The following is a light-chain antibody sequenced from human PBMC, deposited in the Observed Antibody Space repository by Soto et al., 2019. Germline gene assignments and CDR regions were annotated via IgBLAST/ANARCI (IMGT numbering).Light chain of an antibody. V-gene: IGKV3-11*01. CDR2: AAS. J-gene: IGKJ4*01. CDR1: RSVGNN. Sequence: ESVLTQSPATLSLSPGERATLSCRASRSVGNNLAWYQKKPGQAPGLLIYAASTRATGIPARFSVSGSGTDFTLTISSLEPEDFAVYYCQQHADWPLTFGGGTKVDIK. CDR3: QQHADWPLT.